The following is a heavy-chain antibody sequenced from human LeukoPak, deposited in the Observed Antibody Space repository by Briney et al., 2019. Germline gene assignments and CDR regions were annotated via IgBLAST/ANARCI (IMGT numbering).Heavy chain of an antibody. CDR1: GGSFSGYY. CDR3: GRRYRYCSLRDFDH. Sequence: PSETLSLTCAVYGGSFSGYYWSWIRQPPGKGLEWIGEINHSGSTNYNPSLKSRVTISVDTSKNQFSLKLSPLTAADPGVEYCGRRYRYCSLRDFDHWGQGTLVPVSS. D-gene: IGHD5-18*01. J-gene: IGHJ4*02. V-gene: IGHV4-34*01. CDR2: INHSGST.